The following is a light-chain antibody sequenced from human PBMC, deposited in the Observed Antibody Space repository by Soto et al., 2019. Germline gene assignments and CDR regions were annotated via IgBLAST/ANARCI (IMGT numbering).Light chain of an antibody. CDR3: QSYDSTLSARYV. CDR2: GNI. Sequence: QPVLTQPPSVSGAPGRRVTISCTGSSSNIGADYDVHWYQQRPGTAPKLLIFGNINRPSGVPDRFSGSKSGTSASLAITGLQAEDEGDYYCQSYDSTLSARYVFGTGTKLTVL. CDR1: SSNIGADYD. J-gene: IGLJ1*01. V-gene: IGLV1-40*01.